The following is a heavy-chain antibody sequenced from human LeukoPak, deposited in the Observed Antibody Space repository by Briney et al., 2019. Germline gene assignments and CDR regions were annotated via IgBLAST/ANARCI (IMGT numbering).Heavy chain of an antibody. V-gene: IGHV4-34*01. CDR1: GGSFSGYY. D-gene: IGHD6-13*01. CDR3: AKGYSSSWYGRNFDY. CDR2: INHSGST. Sequence: PSETLSLTCAVYGGSFSGYYWSWIRQPPGKGLEWIGEINHSGSTNYNPSLKSRVTISVDTSKNQFSLKLSSVTAADTAVYYCAKGYSSSWYGRNFDYWGQGTLVTVSS. J-gene: IGHJ4*02.